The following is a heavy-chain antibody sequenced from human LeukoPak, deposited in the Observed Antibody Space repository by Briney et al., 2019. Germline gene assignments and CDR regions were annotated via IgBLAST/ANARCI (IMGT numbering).Heavy chain of an antibody. Sequence: SETLSLTCTVSGGSISSYYWSWIRQPPGKGLEWIGYIYYSGSTNYNPSLKSRVTISVDTSKNQFSLKLSSVTAADTAAYYCARETKDIVVVPAAIRFDPWGQGTLVTVSS. V-gene: IGHV4-59*01. CDR2: IYYSGST. J-gene: IGHJ5*02. D-gene: IGHD2-2*01. CDR3: ARETKDIVVVPAAIRFDP. CDR1: GGSISSYY.